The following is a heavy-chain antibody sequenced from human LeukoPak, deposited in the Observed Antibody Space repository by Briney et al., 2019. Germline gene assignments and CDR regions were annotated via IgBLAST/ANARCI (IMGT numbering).Heavy chain of an antibody. J-gene: IGHJ4*02. Sequence: GGSLRLSCAGSGFTLSSYGMHWVRQAPGKGLEWVAVISYDGSNKYHADSVKGRFTISRDNSENTLYLQMNSLRAEDTAVYYCARDSSGGGWRYFDYWGQGTLVTVSS. CDR1: GFTLSSYG. D-gene: IGHD6-19*01. V-gene: IGHV3-30*03. CDR2: ISYDGSNK. CDR3: ARDSSGGGWRYFDY.